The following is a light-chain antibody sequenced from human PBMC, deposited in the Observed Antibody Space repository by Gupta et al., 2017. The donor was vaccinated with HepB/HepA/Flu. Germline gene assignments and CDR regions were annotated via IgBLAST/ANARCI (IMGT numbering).Light chain of an antibody. V-gene: IGKV3-15*01. CDR1: QSVSSN. Sequence: EIAMTTSPATVSVSTGERATLSCRASQSVSSNLSCYQQKPGQAPRLLIYGASTRATGIPARFSGSGWGTEFTLTISSLQSEDFSVDYCHQYNNWPPYTFGQGTKLEIK. J-gene: IGKJ2*01. CDR2: GAS. CDR3: HQYNNWPPYT.